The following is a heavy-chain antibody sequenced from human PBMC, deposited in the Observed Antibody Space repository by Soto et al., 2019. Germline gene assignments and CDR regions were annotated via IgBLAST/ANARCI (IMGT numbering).Heavy chain of an antibody. CDR1: GFSFSDYW. J-gene: IGHJ4*02. CDR2: IKFDGSVK. Sequence: GGSLRLSCVASGFSFSDYWMSWVRQAPGKGPEWVANIKFDGSVKQYVDSVRGRFSISRDNFRNSLFLQMNSPRAGDTAIYYCVKDGGYCSSATCYSPRNHYFDSWGQGTLVTVS. D-gene: IGHD2-21*02. CDR3: VKDGGYCSSATCYSPRNHYFDS. V-gene: IGHV3-7*03.